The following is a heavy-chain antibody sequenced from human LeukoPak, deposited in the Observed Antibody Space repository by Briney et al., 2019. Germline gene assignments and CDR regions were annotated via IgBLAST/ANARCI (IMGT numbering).Heavy chain of an antibody. V-gene: IGHV3-48*03. Sequence: GGSLRLSCAATGFTCSDYEMNWARQSPGRGLEWVSYISTCGSTKYYADSVKGRFTISRDNAKNSLYLQMNSLRAEDTAIYYCARVRNGVYPGFDIWGQGTVVTVSS. D-gene: IGHD2-8*01. J-gene: IGHJ3*02. CDR3: ARVRNGVYPGFDI. CDR1: GFTCSDYE. CDR2: ISTCGSTK.